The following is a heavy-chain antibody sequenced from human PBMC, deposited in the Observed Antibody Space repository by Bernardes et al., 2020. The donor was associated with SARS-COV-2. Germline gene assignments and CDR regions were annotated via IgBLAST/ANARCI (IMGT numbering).Heavy chain of an antibody. CDR1: GYTFTSYD. J-gene: IGHJ4*02. CDR3: ARALRRRNMIVVVHLYYFDY. Sequence: ASVKVSCKASGYTFTSYDINWVRQATGQGLEWMGWMNPNSGNTGYAQKFQGRVTMTRNTSISTAYMELSSLRSEDTAVYYCARALRRRNMIVVVHLYYFDYWGEGTLVTDSS. V-gene: IGHV1-8*01. D-gene: IGHD3-22*01. CDR2: MNPNSGNT.